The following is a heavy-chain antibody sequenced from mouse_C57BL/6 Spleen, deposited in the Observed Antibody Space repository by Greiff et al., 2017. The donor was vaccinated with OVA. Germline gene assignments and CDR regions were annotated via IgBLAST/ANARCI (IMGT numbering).Heavy chain of an antibody. D-gene: IGHD2-5*01. CDR2: IWRGGST. CDR3: AKEDYYSNYNAMDY. V-gene: IGHV2-5*01. Sequence: VKLVEPGPGLVQPSQSLSITCTVSGFSLTSYGVHWVRQSPGKGLEWLGVIWRGGSTDYNAAFMSRLSITKDNSKSQVFFKMNSLQADDTAIYYCAKEDYYSNYNAMDYWGQGTSVTVSS. J-gene: IGHJ4*01. CDR1: GFSLTSYG.